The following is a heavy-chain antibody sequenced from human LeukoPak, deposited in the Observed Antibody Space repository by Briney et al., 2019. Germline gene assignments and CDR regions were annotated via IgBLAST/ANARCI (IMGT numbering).Heavy chain of an antibody. CDR2: VSNGGSST. CDR3: ASKGGHYYHFDD. Sequence: GGSLRLSCVASGFDFGTYAMSWVRQAPGKGLGWVSTVSNGGSSTYYPDSVRGRFSVSRDNSKNTLYLQMNSLRAEDTATYYCASKGGHYYHFDDWGQGTLVTVSP. CDR1: GFDFGTYA. V-gene: IGHV3-23*01. J-gene: IGHJ4*02. D-gene: IGHD3-22*01.